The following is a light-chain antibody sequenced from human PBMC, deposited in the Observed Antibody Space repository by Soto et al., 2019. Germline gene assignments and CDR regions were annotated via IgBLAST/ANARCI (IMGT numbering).Light chain of an antibody. V-gene: IGLV2-8*01. CDR1: SSDVGGYDF. CDR3: SSYAGSTI. J-gene: IGLJ2*01. CDR2: EVT. Sequence: QSALTQPPSASGSPGQSVTISCTRTSSDVGGYDFVSWYQQHPGKAPKLVIYEVTRRPSGVPDRFSGSKSGNTASLTVSGLQAEDEAVYYCSSYAGSTIFGGGTKLTVL.